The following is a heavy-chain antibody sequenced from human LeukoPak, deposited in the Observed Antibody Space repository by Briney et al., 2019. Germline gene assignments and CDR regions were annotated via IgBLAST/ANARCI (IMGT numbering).Heavy chain of an antibody. Sequence: GGSLRLSCAASGFTFSSYGMHWVRQAPGKGLEWVAVISYDGSNKYYADSVKGRFTISRDNSKNTLYLQVNSLRAEDTAVYYCAKGYSSGWYPVYWGQGTLVSVSS. CDR2: ISYDGSNK. CDR3: AKGYSSGWYPVY. J-gene: IGHJ4*02. D-gene: IGHD6-19*01. V-gene: IGHV3-30*18. CDR1: GFTFSSYG.